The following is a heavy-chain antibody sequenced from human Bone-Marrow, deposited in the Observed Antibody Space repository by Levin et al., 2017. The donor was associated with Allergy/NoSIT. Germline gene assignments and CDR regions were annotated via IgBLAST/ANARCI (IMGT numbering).Heavy chain of an antibody. CDR1: GLIFRNYD. J-gene: IGHJ4*02. V-gene: IGHV3-48*04. Sequence: GGSLRLSCAASGLIFRNYDMNWVRQAPGKGLEWVSYISGGTTTIHYADSVKGRFTISRDNDKNTLYLQMNSLRVEDTAIYYCARGLDALPDYWGQGSLVTVSS. D-gene: IGHD2-15*01. CDR2: ISGGTTTI. CDR3: ARGLDALPDY.